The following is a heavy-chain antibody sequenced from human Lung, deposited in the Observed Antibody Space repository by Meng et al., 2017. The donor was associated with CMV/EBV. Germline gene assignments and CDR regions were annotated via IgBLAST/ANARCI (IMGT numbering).Heavy chain of an antibody. D-gene: IGHD1-1*01. CDR3: ARDRATRAYYFDY. J-gene: IGHJ4*02. V-gene: IGHV1-18*01. CDR1: GYTFTNYG. Sequence: SVKVSXKASGYTFTNYGISWVRQAPGQGLEWMGWISAYNGNTNYAQNLQGRVTMTTDTSTNTAYMELRSLRSDDTAIYFCARDRATRAYYFDYWGQGTLITVSS. CDR2: ISAYNGNT.